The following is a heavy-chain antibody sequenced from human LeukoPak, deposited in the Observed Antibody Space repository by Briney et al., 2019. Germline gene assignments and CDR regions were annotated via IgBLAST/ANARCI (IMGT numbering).Heavy chain of an antibody. CDR1: GFTFSSYS. V-gene: IGHV3-21*01. D-gene: IGHD2-15*01. CDR3: AIAPTPDTNWFAR. CDR2: ISSSSSYI. Sequence: PGGSLRLSCAASGFTFSSYSMNWVRQAPGKGLEWVSSISSSSSYIYYADSVKGRFTISRDNAKNSLYLQINSLRAEDTAVYYCAIAPTPDTNWFARGDEGRLVTVS. J-gene: IGHJ5*02.